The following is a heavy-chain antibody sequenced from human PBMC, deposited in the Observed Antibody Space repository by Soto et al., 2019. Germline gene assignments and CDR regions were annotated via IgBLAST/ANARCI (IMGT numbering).Heavy chain of an antibody. V-gene: IGHV3-21*01. J-gene: IGHJ6*02. CDR2: ISGPSIYI. Sequence: EVQLVESGGGLGQPGGSLRLSCVASGCTFRGYSINWVRQAPGKGLEWVSYISGPSIYIYYADSVKGRFTITRDNAKSTVYLRMHSRRAEDTAVYYCARGFRNGFNVLDHGTT. D-gene: IGHD2-8*01. CDR1: GCTFRGYS. CDR3: ARGFRNGFNV.